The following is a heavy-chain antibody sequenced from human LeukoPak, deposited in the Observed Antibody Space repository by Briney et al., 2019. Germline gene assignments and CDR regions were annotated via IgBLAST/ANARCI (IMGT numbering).Heavy chain of an antibody. V-gene: IGHV1-18*01. Sequence: ASVKVSCKASGYTFTSYGISWVRQAPGQGLEWMGWISAYNGNTNYAQKLQGRVTMTTDTSTSTAYMELRSLRSDDTAVYYCARVPGNIVLPIEGYWGQGTLVTVSS. D-gene: IGHD2-8*02. CDR2: ISAYNGNT. J-gene: IGHJ4*02. CDR3: ARVPGNIVLPIEGY. CDR1: GYTFTSYG.